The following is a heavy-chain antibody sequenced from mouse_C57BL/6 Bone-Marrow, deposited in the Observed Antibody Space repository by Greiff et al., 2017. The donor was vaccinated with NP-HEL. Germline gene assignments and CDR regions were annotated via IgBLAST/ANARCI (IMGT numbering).Heavy chain of an antibody. CDR3: ARKDSSGLWFAY. D-gene: IGHD3-2*02. CDR2: INPNYGTT. V-gene: IGHV1-39*01. Sequence: VQLKESGPELVKPGASVKISCKASGYSFPDYNMNWVKQSNGKSLEWIGVINPNYGTTSYNQKFKGKATFTVDQSSSTAYMQLNSLTSEDSAVYDCARKDSSGLWFAYWGQGTLVTVSA. J-gene: IGHJ3*01. CDR1: GYSFPDYN.